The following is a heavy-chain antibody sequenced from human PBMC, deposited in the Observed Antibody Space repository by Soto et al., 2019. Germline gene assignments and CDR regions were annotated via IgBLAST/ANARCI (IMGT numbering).Heavy chain of an antibody. CDR1: VYSFTSYW. J-gene: IGHJ4*02. Sequence: PGESLQISCEGSVYSFTSYWIGWVRQMPGKGLEWIGIIYPGDSDTRYSPSFQGQVTISADKSISTAYLQWSSLKASDTAMYYCARQGAGSTRWEEDCWGQGHLVTVCS. D-gene: IGHD2-2*01. V-gene: IGHV5-51*01. CDR3: ARQGAGSTRWEEDC. CDR2: IYPGDSDT.